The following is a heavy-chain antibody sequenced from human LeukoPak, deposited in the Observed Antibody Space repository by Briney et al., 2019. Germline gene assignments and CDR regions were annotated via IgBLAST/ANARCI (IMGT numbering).Heavy chain of an antibody. D-gene: IGHD5-24*01. CDR3: ANGDGFDY. Sequence: PGGSLRLSCATSGFTFSNFWMSWVRQAPEKGLEWVANIKQDGSEKYYVDSVKGRFTISRDNAKNSLYLQMNSLRAEDTAVYYCANGDGFDYWGQGTLVTVSS. J-gene: IGHJ4*02. CDR2: IKQDGSEK. V-gene: IGHV3-7*01. CDR1: GFTFSNFW.